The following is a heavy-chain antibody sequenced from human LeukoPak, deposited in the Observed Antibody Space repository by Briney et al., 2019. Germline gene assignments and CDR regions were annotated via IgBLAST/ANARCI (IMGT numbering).Heavy chain of an antibody. J-gene: IGHJ6*02. CDR2: INPNSGDT. D-gene: IGHD4-11*01. CDR3: AKMGGWNLRDYKSGMDV. V-gene: IGHV1-2*02. CDR1: GYTFTGYY. Sequence: ASVKVSCKASGYTFTGYYMHWVRQAPGQGLEWMGWINPNSGDTHCTQKFQGRVTMTRDTSISTAYMELSRLPSDDTAVYYCAKMGGWNLRDYKSGMDVWGHGTPVTVSS.